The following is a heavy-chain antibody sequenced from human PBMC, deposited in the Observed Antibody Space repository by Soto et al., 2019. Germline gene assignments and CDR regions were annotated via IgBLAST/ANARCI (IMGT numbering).Heavy chain of an antibody. CDR2: IRYDGSNK. J-gene: IGHJ6*03. V-gene: IGHV3-33*01. CDR3: ARDFDDYAYCYYMDV. Sequence: QVQLVESGGGVVQPGRSLRLSCAASGFTFSSYGMHWVRQAPGKGLERVAVIRYDGSNKYYADSVKGRFTISRDNSKNTVYLQMNSLRAEDTAVYYCARDFDDYAYCYYMDVWGKGTTVTVSS. CDR1: GFTFSSYG.